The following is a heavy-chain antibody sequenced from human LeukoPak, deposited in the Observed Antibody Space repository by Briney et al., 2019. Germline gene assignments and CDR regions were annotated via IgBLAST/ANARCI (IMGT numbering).Heavy chain of an antibody. V-gene: IGHV1-24*01. J-gene: IGHJ5*02. CDR2: FDPEDGET. D-gene: IGHD7-27*01. Sequence: EASVKVSCKVPGYTLTELSMHWVRQAPGKGLEWMGGFDPEDGETIYAQKFQGRVTMTEDTSTDTAYMELSSLRSEDTAVYYCATENWGKNWFDPWGQGTLVTVSS. CDR1: GYTLTELS. CDR3: ATENWGKNWFDP.